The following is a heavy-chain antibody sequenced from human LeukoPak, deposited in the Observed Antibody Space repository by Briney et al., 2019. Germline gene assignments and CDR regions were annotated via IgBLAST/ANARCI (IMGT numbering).Heavy chain of an antibody. Sequence: GASVKVSCKASGYTFTSYGISWVRQAPGQGLEWMGWISAYNGNTNYAQKLQGRVTMTTDTSTSTAYMELRSLRSDDTAVYYCARKWGILTDWNYGRASYAFDIWGQGTMVTVSS. D-gene: IGHD1-7*01. V-gene: IGHV1-18*01. CDR1: GYTFTSYG. CDR3: ARKWGILTDWNYGRASYAFDI. J-gene: IGHJ3*02. CDR2: ISAYNGNT.